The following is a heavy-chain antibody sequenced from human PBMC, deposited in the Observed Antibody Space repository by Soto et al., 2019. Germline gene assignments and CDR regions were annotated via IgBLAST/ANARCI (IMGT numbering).Heavy chain of an antibody. CDR1: GGPITSGGYS. Sequence: SETLSLTCAVSGGPITSGGYSWSWIRQPPGKGLEWIGYIYHSGGTYYNPSLKSRVTLSIDRTKKQFSLKLRSVTAADTAVYFCARTMTTSGWFDPWGQGTLVTVSS. D-gene: IGHD4-17*01. CDR2: IYHSGGT. V-gene: IGHV4-30-2*01. CDR3: ARTMTTSGWFDP. J-gene: IGHJ5*02.